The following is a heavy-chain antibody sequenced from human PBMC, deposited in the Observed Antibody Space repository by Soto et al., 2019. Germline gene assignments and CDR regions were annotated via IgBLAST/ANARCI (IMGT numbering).Heavy chain of an antibody. CDR3: AGDAAFGPIDN. Sequence: QVQLLQSGAEVKKPGASVKLSCKASGYSFTSYYIDGVRQAPGQGLEWIGMTNPSGGSTESAQKFQVRVTMTRDTSTSTVYLELSGLRVEDTAVYLCAGDAAFGPIDNGGQGTLFPVCS. J-gene: IGHJ4*02. D-gene: IGHD3-3*02. V-gene: IGHV1-46*01. CDR1: GYSFTSYY. CDR2: TNPSGGST.